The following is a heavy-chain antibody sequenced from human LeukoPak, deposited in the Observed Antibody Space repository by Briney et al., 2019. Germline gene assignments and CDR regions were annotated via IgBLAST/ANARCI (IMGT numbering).Heavy chain of an antibody. D-gene: IGHD2-21*02. Sequence: PGESLKISCKGSGYSFTSYWIGWVRQMPGKGLEWMGIIYPGDSDTRYSPSFQGQVTISADKSISTAYLQWSSLKASDTAMYYCARAVPPAYCGGDCYSDYYYYYGMDVWGQGTTVTVSS. CDR3: ARAVPPAYCGGDCYSDYYYYYGMDV. CDR2: IYPGDSDT. V-gene: IGHV5-51*01. J-gene: IGHJ6*02. CDR1: GYSFTSYW.